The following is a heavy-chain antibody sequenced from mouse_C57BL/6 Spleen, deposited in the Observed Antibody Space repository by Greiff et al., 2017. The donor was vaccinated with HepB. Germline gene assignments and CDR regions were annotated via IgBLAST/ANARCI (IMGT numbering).Heavy chain of an antibody. CDR3: ARGTQQGYFDV. CDR2: ISSGSSTI. CDR1: GFTFSDYG. V-gene: IGHV5-17*01. Sequence: EVMLVESGGGLVKPGGSLKLSCAASGFTFSDYGMHWVRQAPEKGLEWVAYISSGSSTIYYADTVKGRFTISRDNAKNTLFLQMTSLRSEDTAMYYCARGTQQGYFDVWGKGTTVTVSS. J-gene: IGHJ1*03.